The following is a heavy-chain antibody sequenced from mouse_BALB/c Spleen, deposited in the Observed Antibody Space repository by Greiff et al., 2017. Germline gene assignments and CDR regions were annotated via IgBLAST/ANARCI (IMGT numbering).Heavy chain of an antibody. V-gene: IGHV1S81*02. Sequence: QVQLQQSGAELVKPGASVKLSCKASGYTFTSYWMHWVKQRPGQGLEWIGEINPSNGRTNYNEKFKSKATLTVDKSSSTAYMQLSSLTSEDSAVYYCARSGGREYYFDYWGQGTTLTVSS. D-gene: IGHD3-2*02. CDR1: GYTFTSYW. J-gene: IGHJ2*01. CDR3: ARSGGREYYFDY. CDR2: INPSNGRT.